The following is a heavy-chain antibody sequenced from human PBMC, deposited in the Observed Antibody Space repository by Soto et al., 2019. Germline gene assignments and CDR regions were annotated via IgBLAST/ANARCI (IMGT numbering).Heavy chain of an antibody. CDR3: ARALIAATQGYAFDI. CDR2: INPNSGGT. V-gene: IGHV1-2*04. D-gene: IGHD6-13*01. J-gene: IGHJ3*02. Sequence: ASVKVSCKASGYTFPGYYMHWVRQDPGQGLEWMGWINPNSGGTNYAQKFQGWVTMTRDTSISTAYMELSRLRSDDTAVYYCARALIAATQGYAFDIWGQGTMVT. CDR1: GYTFPGYY.